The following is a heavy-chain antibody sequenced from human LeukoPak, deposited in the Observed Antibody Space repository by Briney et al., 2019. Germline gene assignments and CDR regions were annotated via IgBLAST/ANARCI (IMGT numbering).Heavy chain of an antibody. D-gene: IGHD4-17*01. V-gene: IGHV3-21*01. J-gene: IGHJ4*02. CDR2: ISSSSSYI. CDR3: ARDGGLRSVRGYFDY. CDR1: GFTFSSYS. Sequence: GGSLRLSCAASGFTFSSYSMNWVRQAPGKGLEWVSSISSSSSYIYYADSVKGRFTISRDNAKNSLYLQMNSLRAEDTAVYYCARDGGLRSVRGYFDYWGQGTLVTVSS.